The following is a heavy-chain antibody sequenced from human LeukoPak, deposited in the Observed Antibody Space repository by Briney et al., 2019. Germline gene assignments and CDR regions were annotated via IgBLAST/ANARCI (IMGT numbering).Heavy chain of an antibody. V-gene: IGHV3-15*01. J-gene: IGHJ4*02. CDR3: TTGRYSYGYDY. D-gene: IGHD5-18*01. CDR2: IKSKTDGGTT. Sequence: GGSLRLSCAASGFSFSNAWMSWVRQAPGKGPEWVGRIKSKTDGGTTDYAAPVKGRFTISRDDSKNTLYLQMNSLKTEDTAVYYCTTGRYSYGYDYWGQGTLVTVSS. CDR1: GFSFSNAW.